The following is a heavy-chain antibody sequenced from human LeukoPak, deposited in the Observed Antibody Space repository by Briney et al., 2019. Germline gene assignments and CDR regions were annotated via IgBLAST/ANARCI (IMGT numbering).Heavy chain of an antibody. V-gene: IGHV1-46*01. J-gene: IGHJ4*02. CDR3: ARTEAVAGPDY. CDR1: GYTFTSYY. Sequence: ASVKVSCKASGYTFTSYYMHWVRQAPGQGLEWMGIINPSGGSTSYAQKFQGRVTMTRDTSTSTVYMELSSLRSDDTAVYYCARTEAVAGPDYWGQGTLVTVSS. D-gene: IGHD6-19*01. CDR2: INPSGGST.